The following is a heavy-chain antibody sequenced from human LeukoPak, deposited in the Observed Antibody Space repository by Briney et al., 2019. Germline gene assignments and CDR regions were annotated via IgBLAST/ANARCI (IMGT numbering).Heavy chain of an antibody. CDR3: ARASKLRYFDWLWDAFDI. CDR2: INSDGSST. D-gene: IGHD3-9*01. Sequence: GGSLRLSCAASGFTFSVYSMHWGRHAPGEGLLWVLRINSDGSSTSYADSVKGRLTISRDNPKHTLYLQMNSLSAEDTAVYYCARASKLRYFDWLWDAFDIWAQGTMVTVSS. J-gene: IGHJ3*02. CDR1: GFTFSVYS. V-gene: IGHV3-74*01.